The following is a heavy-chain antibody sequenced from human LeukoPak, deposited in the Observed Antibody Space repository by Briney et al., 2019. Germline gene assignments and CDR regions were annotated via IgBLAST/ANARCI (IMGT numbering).Heavy chain of an antibody. Sequence: ASVKVSCKASGYTFTSYAMHWVRQAPGQRLEWMGWINAGNGNTKYSQKFQGRATITRDTSASTAYMELSSLRSEDTAVYYCARDHMTTVTTGTYYYYGMDVWGQGTTVTVSS. CDR1: GYTFTSYA. CDR2: INAGNGNT. V-gene: IGHV1-3*01. J-gene: IGHJ6*02. D-gene: IGHD4-17*01. CDR3: ARDHMTTVTTGTYYYYGMDV.